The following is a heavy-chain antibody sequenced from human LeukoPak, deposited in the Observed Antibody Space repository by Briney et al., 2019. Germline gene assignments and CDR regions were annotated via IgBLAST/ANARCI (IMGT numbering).Heavy chain of an antibody. CDR3: AREGRDDSSGYYAIYYFDY. CDR1: GFTFDDYG. CDR2: INWNGGST. J-gene: IGHJ4*02. V-gene: IGHV3-20*04. Sequence: GGSLRLSCAASGFTFDDYGMSWVRQAPGKGLEWVSGINWNGGSTGYADSVKGRFTISRDNAKNSLYLQMNSLRAEDTALYYCAREGRDDSSGYYAIYYFDYWGQGTLVTVSS. D-gene: IGHD3-22*01.